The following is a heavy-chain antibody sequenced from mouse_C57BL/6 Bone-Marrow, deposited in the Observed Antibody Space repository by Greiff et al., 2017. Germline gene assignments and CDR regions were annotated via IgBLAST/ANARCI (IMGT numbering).Heavy chain of an antibody. D-gene: IGHD1-1*01. V-gene: IGHV1-12*01. CDR1: GYTFTSYN. CDR2: IYPGNGDT. Sequence: QVQLKQSGAELVRPGASVKMSCKASGYTFTSYNMHWVKQTPRQGLEWIGAIYPGNGDTSYNQKFKGKATLTVDKSSSTAYMQLSSLTSEDSAVYFCAKGGGNYGSRGVFDYWGQGTTLTVSS. CDR3: AKGGGNYGSRGVFDY. J-gene: IGHJ2*01.